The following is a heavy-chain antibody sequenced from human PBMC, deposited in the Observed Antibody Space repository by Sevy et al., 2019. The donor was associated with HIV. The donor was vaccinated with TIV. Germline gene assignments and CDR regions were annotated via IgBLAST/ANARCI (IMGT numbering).Heavy chain of an antibody. CDR3: TKAGKTYYYDSNGPYGMDV. CDR1: GLTLSDHY. Sequence: GGSLRLSCAASGLTLSDHYMDWVRQAPGKGLEWVGRSRNKANSYTTEYAASVKGRFTISRDDSKNSLYLQMNSLKAEDTAMYYCTKAGKTYYYDSNGPYGMDVWGQGTTVTVSS. V-gene: IGHV3-72*01. D-gene: IGHD3-22*01. CDR2: SRNKANSYTT. J-gene: IGHJ6*02.